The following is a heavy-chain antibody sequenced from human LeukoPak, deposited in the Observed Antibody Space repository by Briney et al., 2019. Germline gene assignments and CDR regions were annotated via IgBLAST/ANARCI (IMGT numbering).Heavy chain of an antibody. CDR2: ISGSGGST. CDR3: AKMPRSSPIFGSYLRHTHYYYYGMDV. V-gene: IGHV3-23*01. Sequence: GGSLILSCAASGFTFSSYAMSWVRQAPGKGLEWVSAISGSGGSTYYADSVKGRFTISRDNSKNTLYLQMNSLRAEDTAVYYCAKMPRSSPIFGSYLRHTHYYYYGMDVWGQGTTVTVSS. CDR1: GFTFSSYA. D-gene: IGHD1-26*01. J-gene: IGHJ6*02.